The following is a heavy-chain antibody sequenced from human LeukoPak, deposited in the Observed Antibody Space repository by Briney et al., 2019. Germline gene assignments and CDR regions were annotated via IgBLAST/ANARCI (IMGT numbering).Heavy chain of an antibody. J-gene: IGHJ4*02. V-gene: IGHV4-59*11. CDR1: GGSISSHY. CDR2: IYYSGST. Sequence: PSETLSLTCTVSGGSISSHYWSWIRQPPGKGLEWIGYIYYSGSTNYNPSLKSRVTISVDTSKNQFSLKLSSVTAADTAVYYCASPASYWGQGTLVTVSS. CDR3: ASPASY.